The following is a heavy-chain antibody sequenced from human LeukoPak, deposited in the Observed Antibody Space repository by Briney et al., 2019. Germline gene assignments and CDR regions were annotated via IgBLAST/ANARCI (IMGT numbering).Heavy chain of an antibody. D-gene: IGHD3-22*01. CDR2: IRGSGGST. CDR3: AKAAKYYYDSSGTKGGNDY. J-gene: IGHJ4*02. V-gene: IGHV3-23*01. Sequence: GGSLRLSCAASGFTFSSYAMSWVRQAPGKGLEWVSAIRGSGGSTHYADSAKGRFTISRDNSKNTLFLQMNSLRAEDTAVYYCAKAAKYYYDSSGTKGGNDYWGQGTLVTVSS. CDR1: GFTFSSYA.